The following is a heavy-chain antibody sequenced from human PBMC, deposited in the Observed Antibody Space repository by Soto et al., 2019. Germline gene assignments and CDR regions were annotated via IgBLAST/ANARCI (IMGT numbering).Heavy chain of an antibody. CDR2: INHSGST. CDR1: GGSFSGYY. D-gene: IGHD5-12*01. V-gene: IGHV4-34*01. Sequence: QVQLQQWGAGLLKPSETLSLTCAVYGGSFSGYYWSWIRQPPGKGLEWIGEINHSGSTNYNPSRKSRVTISVDTSKNQFSLKLSSVTAADTAVYYCARGGRVAPSYWGQGTLVTVSS. J-gene: IGHJ4*02. CDR3: ARGGRVAPSY.